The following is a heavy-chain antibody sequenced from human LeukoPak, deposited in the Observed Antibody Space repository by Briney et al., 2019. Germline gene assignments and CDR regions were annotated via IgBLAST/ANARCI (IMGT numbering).Heavy chain of an antibody. J-gene: IGHJ6*03. V-gene: IGHV4-39*01. D-gene: IGHD1-14*01. CDR1: GGSISSSSYY. Sequence: SETLSLTCTVSGGSISSSSYYWGWIRQPPGKGLEWIGSIYYSGSTYYNPSLKSRVTISVDTSKNQFSLKLTSVTAADTAVYFCARQTRYPLYYMDVWGKGTTVTISS. CDR2: IYYSGST. CDR3: ARQTRYPLYYMDV.